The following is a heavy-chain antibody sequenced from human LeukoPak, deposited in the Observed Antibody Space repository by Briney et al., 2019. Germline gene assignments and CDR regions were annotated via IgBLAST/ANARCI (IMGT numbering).Heavy chain of an antibody. CDR3: GRGFCSSTGCYDAFDI. Sequence: PGRSLRLSCAASGFTFSSYGMHWVRQAPGKGLEWVAVIWYDGSNKYYAASVKGRFTISRDNSKNTLYLQMNSLRAEDTAVYYCGRGFCSSTGCYDAFDIWGQGTMVTVSS. D-gene: IGHD2-2*01. J-gene: IGHJ3*02. CDR2: IWYDGSNK. CDR1: GFTFSSYG. V-gene: IGHV3-33*01.